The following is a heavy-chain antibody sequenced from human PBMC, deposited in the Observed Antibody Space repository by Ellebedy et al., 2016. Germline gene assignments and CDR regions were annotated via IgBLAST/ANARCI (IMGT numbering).Heavy chain of an antibody. Sequence: GESLKISXAASGFTFSSYAMSWVRQAPGKGLEWVSAISGSGGSTYYADSVKGRFTISRDNSKNTLYLQMNSLRAEDTAVYYCANTKFAEYFQHWGQGTLVTVSS. J-gene: IGHJ1*01. D-gene: IGHD1-1*01. V-gene: IGHV3-23*01. CDR2: ISGSGGST. CDR1: GFTFSSYA. CDR3: ANTKFAEYFQH.